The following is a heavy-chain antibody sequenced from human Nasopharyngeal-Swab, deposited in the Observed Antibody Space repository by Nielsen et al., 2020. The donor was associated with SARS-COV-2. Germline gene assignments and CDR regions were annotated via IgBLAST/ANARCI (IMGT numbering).Heavy chain of an antibody. J-gene: IGHJ4*02. V-gene: IGHV3-11*01. CDR1: GFTFSDYY. CDR2: ISSSGSTI. D-gene: IGHD3-16*02. CDR3: ARWTSYDYVWGSYRSSYYFDY. Sequence: GGSLRLSCAASGFTFSDYYMSWIRQAPGKGLEWVSYISSSGSTIYYADSVKGRFTISRDNAKNSLYLQMNSLRAGDTAVYYCARWTSYDYVWGSYRSSYYFDYWGQGTLVTVSS.